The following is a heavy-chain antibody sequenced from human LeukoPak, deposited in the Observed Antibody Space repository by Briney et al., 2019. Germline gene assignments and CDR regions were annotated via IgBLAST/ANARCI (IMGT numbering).Heavy chain of an antibody. CDR2: INPNSGGT. D-gene: IGHD1-1*01. CDR3: ARSWNSRTRQDY. CDR1: GYTFTGYY. V-gene: IGHV1-2*02. J-gene: IGHJ4*02. Sequence: ASVKVSCKASGYTFTGYYMHWVRQAPGQGLEWMGWINPNSGGTNYAQKFQGRVTMTRATSVSTAYMELSRLRSDDTAVYYCARSWNSRTRQDYWGQGTLVTVSS.